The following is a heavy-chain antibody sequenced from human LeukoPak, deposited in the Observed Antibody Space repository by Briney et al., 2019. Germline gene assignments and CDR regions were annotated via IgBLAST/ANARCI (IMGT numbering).Heavy chain of an antibody. D-gene: IGHD3-3*01. J-gene: IGHJ6*03. V-gene: IGHV4-61*02. Sequence: PSETLSLTCAVSGGSISSGSYYWSWIRQPAGKGLEWIGRIYTSGSTNYNPSLKSRVTISVDTSKNQFSLKLSSVTAADTAVYYCARGPWRFLESEGYYYMDVWGKGTTVTVSS. CDR2: IYTSGST. CDR3: ARGPWRFLESEGYYYMDV. CDR1: GGSISSGSYY.